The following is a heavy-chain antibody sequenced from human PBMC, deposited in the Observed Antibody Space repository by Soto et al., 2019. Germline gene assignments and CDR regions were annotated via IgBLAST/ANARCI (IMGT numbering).Heavy chain of an antibody. Sequence: SETLSLTCTVAIGSLSTYYLSWIRQPPGKGLEWIGYTHYSGTTHYNPSLKSRVTTSVDTSKNQFSLRLSSVTAADTAIYYCAGSYGNAWYTYWGQGTLVTVSS. J-gene: IGHJ4*01. CDR3: AGSYGNAWYTY. CDR1: IGSLSTYY. CDR2: THYSGTT. D-gene: IGHD6-13*01. V-gene: IGHV4-59*01.